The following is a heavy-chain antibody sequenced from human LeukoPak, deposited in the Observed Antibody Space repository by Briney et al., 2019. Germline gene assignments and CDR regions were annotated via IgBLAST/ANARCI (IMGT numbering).Heavy chain of an antibody. CDR2: IKQDGSEQ. CDR1: GFTFTRYW. CDR3: ARVSRSGYYGEY. Sequence: GGSLRLSCAASGFTFTRYWMAWVRQAPRKGLEWVANIKQDGSEQYHVDSVRGRFTMSRDNTKNIVFLQMDSLRVEDTAVYYCARVSRSGYYGEYWGQGTTVTVSS. V-gene: IGHV3-7*01. D-gene: IGHD3-3*01. J-gene: IGHJ4*02.